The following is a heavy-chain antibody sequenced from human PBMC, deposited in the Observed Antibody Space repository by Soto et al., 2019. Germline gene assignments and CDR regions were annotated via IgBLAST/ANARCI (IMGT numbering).Heavy chain of an antibody. V-gene: IGHV1-69*02. CDR2: IIPILGIA. CDR3: ARPLTMIDEAYYYGMDV. Sequence: SVKVSCKASGGTFSSYTISWVRQAPGQGLEWMGRIIPILGIANYAQKFQGRVTITADKSTSTAYMELSSLRSEDTAVYYCARPLTMIDEAYYYGMDVWGQGTTVTVSS. J-gene: IGHJ6*02. CDR1: GGTFSSYT. D-gene: IGHD3-22*01.